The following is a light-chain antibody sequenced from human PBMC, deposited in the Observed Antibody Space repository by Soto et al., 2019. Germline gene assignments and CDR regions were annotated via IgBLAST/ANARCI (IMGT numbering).Light chain of an antibody. V-gene: IGLV2-23*01. J-gene: IGLJ1*01. CDR3: SSYTDSNTYV. Sequence: QSALTQPASVSLSPGQSITISCTGSSADIGSHDYVSWYQHHPGKVPKVVIFEATKRPSWVSARFSGSKSGNTASLTISGLQAEDEADYYCSSYTDSNTYVFGSGTKVTVL. CDR2: EAT. CDR1: SADIGSHDY.